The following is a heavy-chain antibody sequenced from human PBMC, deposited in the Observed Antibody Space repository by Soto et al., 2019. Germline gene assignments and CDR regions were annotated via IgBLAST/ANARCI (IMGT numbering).Heavy chain of an antibody. D-gene: IGHD4-17*01. Sequence: EVQLVESGGGLVQPGGSLRLSCAASGFTVSSNYMSWVRQAPGKGLEWVSVIYSGGSTYYADSVKGRFTISRDNSKNTLYIQMNSLRAEDTAVYYCARDDGDYYFDYWGQGTLVTVSS. CDR2: IYSGGST. V-gene: IGHV3-66*01. CDR3: ARDDGDYYFDY. CDR1: GFTVSSNY. J-gene: IGHJ4*02.